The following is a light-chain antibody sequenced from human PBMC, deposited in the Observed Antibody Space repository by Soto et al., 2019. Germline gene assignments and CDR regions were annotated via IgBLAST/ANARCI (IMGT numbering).Light chain of an antibody. CDR1: ESVGDN. CDR2: GAS. J-gene: IGKJ2*01. Sequence: EIVMTQSPATLSVSPAESASLSCRASESVGDNLAWYQQKPGQAPRLLIYGASSRATGIPGRFSGSGSGTEFTLTISSVPSEDFAVYYGQHDSTWPLYTFGQGTKLEIK. CDR3: QHDSTWPLYT. V-gene: IGKV3-15*01.